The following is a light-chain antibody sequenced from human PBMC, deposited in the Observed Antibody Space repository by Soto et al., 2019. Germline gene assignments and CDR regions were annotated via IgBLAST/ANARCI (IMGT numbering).Light chain of an antibody. V-gene: IGKV3-20*01. J-gene: IGKJ2*01. CDR3: QQFGGSPMYI. Sequence: EFVLTQSPGTLSLSPGERATLSCRASQTVSSNYLAWYQHKPGQAPRLLIYGSSNRAAGIPDRFSGSESGTHFTLTISRLEPEDFAVYYCQQFGGSPMYIFGQGTKVEIK. CDR1: QTVSSNY. CDR2: GSS.